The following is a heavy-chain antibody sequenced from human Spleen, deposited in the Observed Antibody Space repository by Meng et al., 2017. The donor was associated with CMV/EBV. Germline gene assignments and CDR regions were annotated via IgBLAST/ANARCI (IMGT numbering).Heavy chain of an antibody. V-gene: IGHV1-18*01. CDR2: NSAYNGNT. D-gene: IGHD2-8*01. CDR3: AREVLGHCTSGRRYSNRYKWFDP. CDR1: GYTFTSYG. Sequence: ASVKVSCKASGYTFTSYGISWVRQAPGQGLEWMGWNSAYNGNTNYAQKLQGRVTMTTDTSTSTAYMELRSLRSDDTAVYYCAREVLGHCTSGRRYSNRYKWFDPWGRGTLVTVSS. J-gene: IGHJ5*02.